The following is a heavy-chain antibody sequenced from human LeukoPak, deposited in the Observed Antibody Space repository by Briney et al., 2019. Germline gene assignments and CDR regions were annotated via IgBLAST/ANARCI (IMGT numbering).Heavy chain of an antibody. CDR3: AREGYASGTRYGMDV. CDR1: GFTFSNFA. J-gene: IGHJ6*02. V-gene: IGHV3-66*01. CDR2: IYAGGTT. Sequence: PGGCLRLSCAASGFTFSNFAMRWVRQAPGKGLEWVSVIYAGGTTSYADSVKGRFTISRDSSKNTLYLQMNSLRAEDTAVYYCAREGYASGTRYGMDVWGQGTTVTVSS. D-gene: IGHD3-10*01.